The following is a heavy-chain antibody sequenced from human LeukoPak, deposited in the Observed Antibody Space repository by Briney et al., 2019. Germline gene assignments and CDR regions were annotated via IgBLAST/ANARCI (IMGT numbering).Heavy chain of an antibody. CDR1: GYTFSNYG. D-gene: IGHD6-19*01. V-gene: IGHV1-18*04. Sequence: VASVKVSCKASGYTFSNYGISWVRQAPGLGLEWMGWTSYNGNTNHAQKFQDRVTMTTDTSTTTAYMELRSLESDDTAVYYCARHSGSGWQALGYWGQGTLVTVSS. CDR2: TSYNGNT. J-gene: IGHJ4*02. CDR3: ARHSGSGWQALGY.